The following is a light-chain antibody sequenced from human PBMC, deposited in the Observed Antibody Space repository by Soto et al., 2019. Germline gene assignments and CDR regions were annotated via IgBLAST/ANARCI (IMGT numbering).Light chain of an antibody. Sequence: RASQNIDTFLNWYQQKPGKAPKLLIYVASNLQSGVPSMFSGSRCRKDFYVCIRGLPAEQFAPSFSQHGYPTGKFGQGTKVDIK. CDR1: QNIDTF. CDR2: VAS. V-gene: IGKV1-39*01. J-gene: IGKJ1*01. CDR3: QHGYPTGK.